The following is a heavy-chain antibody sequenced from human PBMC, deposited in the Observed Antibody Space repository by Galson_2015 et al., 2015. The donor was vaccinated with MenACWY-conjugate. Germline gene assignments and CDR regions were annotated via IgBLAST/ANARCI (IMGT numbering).Heavy chain of an antibody. CDR1: GFTFSSYS. V-gene: IGHV3-48*02. Sequence: SLRLSCAASGFTFSSYSMNWVRQAPGKGLEWVSYISSSSSTIYYADSVKGRFTISRDNAKNSLYLQMNSLRDEDTAVYYCARDSTAMATNWFDPWGQGTLVTVSS. CDR2: ISSSSSTI. D-gene: IGHD5-18*01. J-gene: IGHJ5*02. CDR3: ARDSTAMATNWFDP.